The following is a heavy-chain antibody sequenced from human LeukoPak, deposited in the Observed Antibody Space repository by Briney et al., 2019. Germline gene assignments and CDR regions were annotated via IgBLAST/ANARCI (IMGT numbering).Heavy chain of an antibody. J-gene: IGHJ4*02. D-gene: IGHD6-6*01. CDR3: ARHRAYSSSSPFDY. V-gene: IGHV4-59*08. Sequence: SETLSLTCSVSGGSISSLYLSWIWQPPGKGLEWIGYIYYTGSTNYDPSLKSRVTMFVDMSKNQFSLRLSSVTAADTAVYYCARHRAYSSSSPFDYWGQGTLVTVSS. CDR2: IYYTGST. CDR1: GGSISSLY.